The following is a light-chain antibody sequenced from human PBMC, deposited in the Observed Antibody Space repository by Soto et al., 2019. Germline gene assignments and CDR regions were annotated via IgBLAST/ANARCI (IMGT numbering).Light chain of an antibody. J-gene: IGLJ1*01. CDR1: SSDVGGSNF. V-gene: IGLV2-14*03. CDR2: DVA. Sequence: QSVLTQPASVSASPGQSITISCTGTSSDVGGSNFVSWYQQHPGKPPKLIIYDVATRPSVVSNRFSGSKSGSTASLIISSLQTEDEADYYCVSFTSSTTYVFGSGTKVTVL. CDR3: VSFTSSTTYV.